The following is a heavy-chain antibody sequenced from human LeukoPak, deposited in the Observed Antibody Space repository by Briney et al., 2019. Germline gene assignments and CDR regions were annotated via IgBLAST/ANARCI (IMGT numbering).Heavy chain of an antibody. CDR2: IYYSGST. V-gene: IGHV4-59*01. CDR3: AALYSSPVVMDY. J-gene: IGHJ4*02. D-gene: IGHD6-13*01. CDR1: GGSISSYY. Sequence: SETLSLTCTVSGGSISSYYWSWIRQPPGKGLEWIGYIYYSGSTNYNPSLKSRVTISVDTSKNQFSLKLSSVTAADTAVYYCAALYSSPVVMDYWGQGTLVTVSS.